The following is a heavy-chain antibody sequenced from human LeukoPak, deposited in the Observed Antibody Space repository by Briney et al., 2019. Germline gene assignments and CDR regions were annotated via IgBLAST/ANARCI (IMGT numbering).Heavy chain of an antibody. CDR1: GGSISSDY. V-gene: IGHV4-59*01. D-gene: IGHD5-24*01. Sequence: SGTLSLTCTVSGGSISSDYWSWSRQPPGKGLEWIGYIYYSGSTNYIPSLKSRVTISVDTSKNQFSLKLSSVTAADTAVYYCARVMATVYFDYWGQGTLVTVSS. CDR2: IYYSGST. CDR3: ARVMATVYFDY. J-gene: IGHJ4*02.